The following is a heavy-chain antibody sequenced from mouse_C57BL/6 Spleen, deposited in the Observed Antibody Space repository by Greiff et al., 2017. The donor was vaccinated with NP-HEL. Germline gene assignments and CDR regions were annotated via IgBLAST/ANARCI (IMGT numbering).Heavy chain of an antibody. Sequence: EVQLQQSGPELVKPGASVKISCKASGYSFTGYYMNWVKQSPEKSLEWIGEINPSTGGTTYNQKFKAKATLTVDKSSSTAYMQLKSLTSEDSAVYYCARSTHYGSRSYYFDYWGQGTTLTVSS. J-gene: IGHJ2*01. CDR3: ARSTHYGSRSYYFDY. V-gene: IGHV1-42*01. CDR2: INPSTGGT. D-gene: IGHD1-1*01. CDR1: GYSFTGYY.